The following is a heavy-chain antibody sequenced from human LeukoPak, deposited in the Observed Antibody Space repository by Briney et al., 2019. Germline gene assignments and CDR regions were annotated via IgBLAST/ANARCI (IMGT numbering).Heavy chain of an antibody. CDR3: ASGSYYFDY. J-gene: IGHJ4*02. CDR1: DASISGHY. D-gene: IGHD1-26*01. CDR2: INYSGST. V-gene: IGHV4-59*11. Sequence: KPSETLSLTCTFSDASISGHYWSWIRPPPGKGLEWIGYINYSGSTNYNPSLKSRVTISVDTSKNKFYLKVSAVTAADTAVYYCASGSYYFDYWGEGHLVTVSS.